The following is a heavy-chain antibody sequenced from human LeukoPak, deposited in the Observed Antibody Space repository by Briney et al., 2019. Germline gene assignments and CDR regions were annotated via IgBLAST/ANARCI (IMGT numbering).Heavy chain of an antibody. J-gene: IGHJ3*02. D-gene: IGHD2-21*02. CDR2: IYYSGST. CDR1: GGTISSYY. Sequence: SETLSLTCTVSGGTISSYYWSWIRQPPGKGLEWIGYIYYSGSTNYNPFLKSRVTISVDTSKNQFSLKLSSVTAADTAVYYCARVQYFVVVTPDAFDIWGQGTMVTVSS. CDR3: ARVQYFVVVTPDAFDI. V-gene: IGHV4-59*08.